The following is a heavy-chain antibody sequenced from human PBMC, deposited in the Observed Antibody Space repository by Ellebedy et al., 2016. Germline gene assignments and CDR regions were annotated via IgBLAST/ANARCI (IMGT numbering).Heavy chain of an antibody. CDR1: GLIFSTYA. Sequence: GGSLRLSXAASGLIFSTYAMSWVRQAPGKGLEWVSGISNSGSTYYADSVKGRFTVSRDNSKNTLYLQMNNLRAEDTAVYYCARHGDYYGSGIPLDLWGQGTLVTVSS. CDR3: ARHGDYYGSGIPLDL. CDR2: ISNSGST. J-gene: IGHJ4*02. D-gene: IGHD3-10*01. V-gene: IGHV3-23*01.